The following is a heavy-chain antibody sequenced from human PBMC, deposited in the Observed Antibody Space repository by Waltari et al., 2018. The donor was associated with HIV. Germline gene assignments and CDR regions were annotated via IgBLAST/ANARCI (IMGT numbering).Heavy chain of an antibody. CDR2: IYYSGST. V-gene: IGHV4-39*07. J-gene: IGHJ4*02. D-gene: IGHD4-4*01. CDR3: AREKATVTTASFDY. Sequence: QLQLQESGPGLVKPSETLSLTCTVSGGSISSSSYYWGWIRQPPGKGLEWNGSIYYSGSTYYNPSLKSRVTISVDTSKNQFSLKLSSVTAADTAVYYCAREKATVTTASFDYWGQGTLVTVSS. CDR1: GGSISSSSYY.